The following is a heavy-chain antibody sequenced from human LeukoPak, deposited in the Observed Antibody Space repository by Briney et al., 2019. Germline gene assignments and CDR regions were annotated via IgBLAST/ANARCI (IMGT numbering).Heavy chain of an antibody. CDR2: ISGSGGST. CDR3: AKDLAYGERLFDY. D-gene: IGHD4-17*01. V-gene: IGHV3-23*01. Sequence: PGVSLRLSCAASGFTFSSYAMSLVRQAPRKGLEWVSAISGSGGSTYYADSVKGRFTISRDNSKNTLYLQMNSLRAEDTAVYYCAKDLAYGERLFDYWGQGTLVTVSS. J-gene: IGHJ4*02. CDR1: GFTFSSYA.